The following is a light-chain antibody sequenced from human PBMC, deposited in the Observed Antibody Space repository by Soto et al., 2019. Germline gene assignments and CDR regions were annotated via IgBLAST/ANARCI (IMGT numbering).Light chain of an antibody. CDR2: DAS. CDR1: QSVSSY. V-gene: IGKV3-11*01. CDR3: QQRGT. Sequence: EIVLTQSPATLSLTPGERATLSCRASQSVSSYLAWYQQKPGQAPRLLIYDASNRATGIPARFSGSGSGTAFTLTISRLEPEDFAVYYCQQRGTFGPGTKVDIK. J-gene: IGKJ3*01.